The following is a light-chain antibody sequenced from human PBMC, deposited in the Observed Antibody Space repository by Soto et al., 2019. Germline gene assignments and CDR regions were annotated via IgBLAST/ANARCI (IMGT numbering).Light chain of an antibody. V-gene: IGLV1-40*01. CDR2: GNS. Sequence: QSVLTQPPSVSGAPGQRVTISCTGSSSNIGAGYDVHWYQQLPGTAPKLLIYGNSNRPSGVPDRFSGSKSGTSASLAITGLQAEDEADYDCQSYDSSLSGRYVVFGGGTKVTVL. CDR3: QSYDSSLSGRYVV. J-gene: IGLJ2*01. CDR1: SSNIGAGYD.